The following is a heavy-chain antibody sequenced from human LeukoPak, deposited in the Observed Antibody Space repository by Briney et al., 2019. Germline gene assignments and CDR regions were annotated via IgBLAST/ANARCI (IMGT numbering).Heavy chain of an antibody. CDR3: ARLAVAGRGEFDY. J-gene: IGHJ4*02. Sequence: ASVKVSCKAFGYTFTSNYMHWVRQAPGQGLEWMGWINPNSGGTNYAQKFQGRVTMTRDTSISTAYMELSRLRSDDTAVYYCARLAVAGRGEFDYWGQGTLVTVSS. CDR1: GYTFTSNY. D-gene: IGHD6-19*01. V-gene: IGHV1-2*02. CDR2: INPNSGGT.